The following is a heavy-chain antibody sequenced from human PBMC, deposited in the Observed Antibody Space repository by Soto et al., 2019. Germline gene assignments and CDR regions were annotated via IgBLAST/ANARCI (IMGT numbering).Heavy chain of an antibody. D-gene: IGHD2-15*01. CDR2: IIQDGRAI. CDR3: ARGGELSLLPLDY. V-gene: IGHV3-7*03. CDR1: GFSSSDYW. J-gene: IGHJ4*02. Sequence: GGSLRLSCAASGFSSSDYWMSWVRQAPGRGLEWVAHIIQDGRAIYYVDSVRGRFTISRDSAGNSVFLEMHRLRVEDTAVYYCARGGELSLLPLDYWGLGTLVTVSS.